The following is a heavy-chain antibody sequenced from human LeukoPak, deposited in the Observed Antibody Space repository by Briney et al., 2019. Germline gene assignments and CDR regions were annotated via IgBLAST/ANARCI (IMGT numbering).Heavy chain of an antibody. CDR1: GFTFSSYG. Sequence: GGSLRLSCAASGFTFSSYGMHRVRQAPGKGLEWVAVISYDGSNEYYADSVKGRFTISRDNSKNTLYLQMNSLRAEDTAVYYCAKDLYSSSWYRFDYWGQGTLVTVSS. CDR2: ISYDGSNE. CDR3: AKDLYSSSWYRFDY. D-gene: IGHD6-13*01. J-gene: IGHJ4*02. V-gene: IGHV3-30*18.